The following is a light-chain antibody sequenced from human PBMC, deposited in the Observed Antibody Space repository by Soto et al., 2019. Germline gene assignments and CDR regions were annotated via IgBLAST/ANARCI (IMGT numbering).Light chain of an antibody. CDR1: QSIANR. CDR2: GAS. CDR3: QQYNRSYT. Sequence: DIQLTQSPSILSASGGDRVTITCRASQSIANRLAWYQQKPGKTPKLLIYGASTLESGVPSRFSGSGSGTEFTLTINSLQTDDFATYYCQQYNRSYTLGQGTKLEIK. J-gene: IGKJ2*01. V-gene: IGKV1-5*01.